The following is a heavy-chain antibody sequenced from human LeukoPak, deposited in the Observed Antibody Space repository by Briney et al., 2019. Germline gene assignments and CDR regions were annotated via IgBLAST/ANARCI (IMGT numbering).Heavy chain of an antibody. CDR3: AREGSGIPDAFDI. CDR2: IYSGGST. V-gene: IGHV3-53*01. J-gene: IGHJ3*02. CDR1: GFTFSSYS. Sequence: GGSLRLSCAASGFTFSSYSMNWVRQAPGKGLEWVSVIYSGGSTYYADCAKGRFTISRDNSKNTLYLQMNSLRAEETAVYYCAREGSGIPDAFDIWGQGTMVTVSS.